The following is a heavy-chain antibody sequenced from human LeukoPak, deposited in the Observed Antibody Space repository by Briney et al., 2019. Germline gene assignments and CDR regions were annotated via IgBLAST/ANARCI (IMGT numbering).Heavy chain of an antibody. Sequence: GRSLRLPCAASGFTFSSYGMHWVRQAPGKGLEWVAIIWYDGSNEDYADSVKGRLTISRNNSKNTLYLQMSGLRAEDTAVYYCATGTRDRNFDYWGQGTLVTVSS. J-gene: IGHJ4*02. CDR2: IWYDGSNE. D-gene: IGHD1-26*01. V-gene: IGHV3-33*01. CDR3: ATGTRDRNFDY. CDR1: GFTFSSYG.